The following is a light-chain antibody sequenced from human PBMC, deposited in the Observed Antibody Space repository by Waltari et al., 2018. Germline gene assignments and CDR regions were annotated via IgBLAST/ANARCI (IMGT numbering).Light chain of an antibody. Sequence: DIQMTQSPSSLSASVGDRVTITCRASQSISSYLNWYQQKPGKAPKLLIYAASSLQSGVPSRFSGSGSGTYFTLTISSLQPEDFATYYCQQSYSTPWPFGQGTKVEIK. V-gene: IGKV1-39*01. CDR1: QSISSY. J-gene: IGKJ1*01. CDR2: AAS. CDR3: QQSYSTPWP.